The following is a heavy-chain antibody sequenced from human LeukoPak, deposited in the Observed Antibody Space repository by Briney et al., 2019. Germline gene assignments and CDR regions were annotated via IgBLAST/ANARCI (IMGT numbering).Heavy chain of an antibody. V-gene: IGHV4-39*01. D-gene: IGHD3-10*01. CDR3: ARGTMVRGVIGAFDI. Sequence: SETLSLTCTVSGGSISSSSYYWGWIRQPPGKGLEWIGSIYYSGSTYYNPSLKSRVTISVDTSKNQFSLKLSSVTAADTAVYYCARGTMVRGVIGAFDIWGQRTMVTVSS. CDR1: GGSISSSSYY. J-gene: IGHJ3*02. CDR2: IYYSGST.